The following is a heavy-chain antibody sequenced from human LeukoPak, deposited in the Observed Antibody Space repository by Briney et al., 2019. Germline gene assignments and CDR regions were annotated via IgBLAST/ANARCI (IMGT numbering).Heavy chain of an antibody. J-gene: IGHJ4*02. CDR2: IIPIFGTA. Sequence: GASVKVSCKASGGTFSSYAISWLRQAPGQGLEWMGGIIPIFGTANYAQKSQSRGTITADESTSTAYMELSSLRSEDTAVYYCARVSALMITFGGVIVGYFDYWGQGTLVTVSS. V-gene: IGHV1-69*01. CDR1: GGTFSSYA. D-gene: IGHD3-16*02. CDR3: ARVSALMITFGGVIVGYFDY.